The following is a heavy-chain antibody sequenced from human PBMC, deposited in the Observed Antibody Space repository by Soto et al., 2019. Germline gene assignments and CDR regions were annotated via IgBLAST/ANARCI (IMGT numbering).Heavy chain of an antibody. V-gene: IGHV4-59*01. J-gene: IGHJ6*03. Sequence: SETLSLTCTVSGGSISSYYWSWIRQPPGKGLEWIGYIYYSGSTNYNPSLKSRVTISVDTSKNQFSLKLSSVTAADTAVYYCARTSRGGSYYYYYYMDVWGKGTTVTVSS. CDR2: IYYSGST. CDR1: GGSISSYY. CDR3: ARTSRGGSYYYYYYMDV. D-gene: IGHD1-26*01.